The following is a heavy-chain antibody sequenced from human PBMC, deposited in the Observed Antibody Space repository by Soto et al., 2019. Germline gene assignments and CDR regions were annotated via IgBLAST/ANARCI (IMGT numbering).Heavy chain of an antibody. CDR3: ARDHASTYGYGKWRFDT. V-gene: IGHV1-2*02. CDR1: GYTFTANY. D-gene: IGHD3-16*01. Sequence: QVQLVQSGPEVKKPGASVKVSCKASGYTFTANYLHWVRQAPGQGLEWMGWIIPNGGVTNYAEKFEGRVTMTRDTSTSTAYMELIRLTSDDTAVYFCARDHASTYGYGKWRFDTWGQGTLVTVSS. J-gene: IGHJ5*02. CDR2: IIPNGGVT.